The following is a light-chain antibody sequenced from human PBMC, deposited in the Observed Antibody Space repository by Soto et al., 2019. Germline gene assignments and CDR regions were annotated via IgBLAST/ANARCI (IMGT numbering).Light chain of an antibody. Sequence: EIVLTQSPVTLSLSPGERATLSCRASQSVTTFLAGYQQKPGQAPRLLIYDASKRATGIPARFSGRGSGTDFTLTISSLEPEDFSVYYCQQRTNWPLTFGGGTKVEIK. V-gene: IGKV3-11*01. CDR3: QQRTNWPLT. J-gene: IGKJ4*01. CDR1: QSVTTF. CDR2: DAS.